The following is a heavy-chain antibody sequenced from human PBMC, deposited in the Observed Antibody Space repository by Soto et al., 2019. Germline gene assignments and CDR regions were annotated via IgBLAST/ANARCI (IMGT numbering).Heavy chain of an antibody. D-gene: IGHD2-2*01. CDR3: ERLAGYCSTNGRHADYAMDL. V-gene: IGHV4-59*08. J-gene: IGHJ6*02. Sequence: SETLSLTCTVSGGSISSYYWSWIRQPPGKGLEWIGYIYYSGSTNYNPSLKSRVTISVDTSKNQFSLRLTSVTAADTAVYYCERLAGYCSTNGRHADYAMDLWGQGTTVTVS. CDR1: GGSISSYY. CDR2: IYYSGST.